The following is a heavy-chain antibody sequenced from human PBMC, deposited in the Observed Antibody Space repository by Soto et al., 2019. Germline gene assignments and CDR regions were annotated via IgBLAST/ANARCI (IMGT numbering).Heavy chain of an antibody. CDR3: ARFGGTTVTNFDY. CDR1: GGSFSSGGYY. J-gene: IGHJ4*02. D-gene: IGHD4-17*01. V-gene: IGHV4-31*11. Sequence: SETLSLTCAVYGGSFSSGGYYWSWIRQHPGKGLEWIGYIYYSGSTYCNPSLKSRVTISVDTSKNQFSLKLSSVTAADTAVYYCARFGGTTVTNFDYWGQGTLVTVSS. CDR2: IYYSGST.